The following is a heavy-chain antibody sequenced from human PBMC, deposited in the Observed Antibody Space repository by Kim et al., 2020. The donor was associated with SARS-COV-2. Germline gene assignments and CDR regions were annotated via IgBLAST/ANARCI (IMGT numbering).Heavy chain of an antibody. J-gene: IGHJ3*02. CDR2: ST. CDR3: AKGFEALDI. Sequence: STSHADYVKGRFTISRDNSMNTLYLQMNSLRAEDTAVYFCAKGFEALDIWGQGTMVTVSS. V-gene: IGHV3-23*03.